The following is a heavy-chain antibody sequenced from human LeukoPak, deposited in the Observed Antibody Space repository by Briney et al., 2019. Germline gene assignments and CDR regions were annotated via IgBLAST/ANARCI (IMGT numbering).Heavy chain of an antibody. V-gene: IGHV3-53*01. CDR3: ARDMGYCSSTSCYLYFQH. D-gene: IGHD2-2*01. Sequence: GGSLRLSCAASGFTVSSNYMSWVRQAPGKGLEWVSVIYSGGSTYYADSVKGRFTISRDNSENTLYLQMNSLRAEDTAVYYCARDMGYCSSTSCYLYFQHWGQGTLVTVSS. CDR2: IYSGGST. J-gene: IGHJ1*01. CDR1: GFTVSSNY.